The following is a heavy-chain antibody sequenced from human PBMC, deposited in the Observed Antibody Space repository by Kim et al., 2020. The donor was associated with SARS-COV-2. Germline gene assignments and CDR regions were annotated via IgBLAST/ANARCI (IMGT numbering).Heavy chain of an antibody. CDR1: GFDFITPW. D-gene: IGHD3-22*01. J-gene: IGHJ5*02. Sequence: GGSLRLSCAASGFDFITPWIPWVRQPPGKGRGGVSPIKRDGGAITSAASVKGRFTISRDNAKNTLYLQMNGLRTEDTAVYYCAKVGDYDSSGFYAFFRSWGQGTRVTVSS. CDR3: AKVGDYDSSGFYAFFRS. CDR2: IKRDGGAI. V-gene: IGHV3-74*03.